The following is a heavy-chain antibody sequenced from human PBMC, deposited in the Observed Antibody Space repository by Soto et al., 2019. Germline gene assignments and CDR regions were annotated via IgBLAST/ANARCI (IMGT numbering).Heavy chain of an antibody. CDR3: VRDGTKNLRYRFEP. J-gene: IGHJ5*02. Sequence: SETLPLTCNVSCASLSRYYWSWILQPPGKGLESSGRIYATADTHYNPSRKSRISMSVDMSKKQFSLTLRSVTAGHTAIYYWVRDGTKNLRYRFEPRGRGILVTVSA. V-gene: IGHV4-4*07. CDR1: CASLSRYY. D-gene: IGHD1-1*01. CDR2: IYATADT.